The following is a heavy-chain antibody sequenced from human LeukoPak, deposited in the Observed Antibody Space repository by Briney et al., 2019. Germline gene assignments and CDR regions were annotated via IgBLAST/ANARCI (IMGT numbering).Heavy chain of an antibody. J-gene: IGHJ3*02. CDR2: IDPYGNYI. CDR3: ARGLLYYGSGSYLNDRDAFDI. CDR1: GFTFSNHW. D-gene: IGHD3-10*01. V-gene: IGHV3-74*01. Sequence: HPGGSLRLSCEGSGFTFSNHWMSWVRQAPGKGLVGVARIDPYGNYISYADSVQGRFTISRDNAKNTLYLQMNSLRAEDTAVYYCARGLLYYGSGSYLNDRDAFDIWGQGTMVTVSS.